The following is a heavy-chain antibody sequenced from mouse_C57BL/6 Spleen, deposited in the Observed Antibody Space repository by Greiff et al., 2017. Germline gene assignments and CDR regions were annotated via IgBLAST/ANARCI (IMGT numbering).Heavy chain of an antibody. CDR1: GYTFTSYW. Sequence: QVQLQQPGAELVRPGSSVKLSCKASGYTFTSYWMHWVKQRPIQGLEWIGNIDPSNSETHYNQKFKDKATLTVDKSSSTAYMQLSSLTSEDYAVYYCAKGDDEAMDYWGQGTSGTVSA. D-gene: IGHD2-13*01. V-gene: IGHV1-52*01. CDR2: IDPSNSET. CDR3: AKGDDEAMDY. J-gene: IGHJ4*01.